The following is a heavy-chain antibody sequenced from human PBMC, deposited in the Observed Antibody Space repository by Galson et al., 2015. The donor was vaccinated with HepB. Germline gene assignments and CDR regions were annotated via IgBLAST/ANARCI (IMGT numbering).Heavy chain of an antibody. CDR2: ISSDSTTI. J-gene: IGHJ4*02. CDR3: VRDRGSGFGGNDVPSFDY. D-gene: IGHD5-12*01. CDR1: GFRPTDHA. Sequence: SLRLSCAASGFRPTDHAMNWVRRAPGKGLEWAAYISSDSTTIHYADSVKGRFTISRDDGKNSVFLQMNSLRGDDTAVYYCVRDRGSGFGGNDVPSFDYWGRGSLVTVSP. V-gene: IGHV3-48*01.